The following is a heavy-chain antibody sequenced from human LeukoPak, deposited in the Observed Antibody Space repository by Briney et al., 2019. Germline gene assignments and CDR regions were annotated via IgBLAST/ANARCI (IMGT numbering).Heavy chain of an antibody. J-gene: IGHJ4*02. CDR3: ARDSATSGWDY. Sequence: SETLSLTCAVYGGSFSGYYWSWIRQPPGKGLEWIGYIYYTGSTNYNPSLKSRVTISVDTSKNQFSLKLTSVTAADTAVYYCARDSATSGWDYWGQGTLVTVSS. CDR2: IYYTGST. CDR1: GGSFSGYY. D-gene: IGHD3-10*01. V-gene: IGHV4-59*01.